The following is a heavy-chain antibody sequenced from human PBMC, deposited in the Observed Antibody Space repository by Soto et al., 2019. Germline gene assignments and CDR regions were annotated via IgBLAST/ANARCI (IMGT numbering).Heavy chain of an antibody. Sequence: QVQLVESGGGVVQPGRSLRLSCAASEFTFSSYGMYWVRQAPGKGLEWVAVIWDDGSNKNYADSVKGRFTISRDNSKNTLYLQMNSLRVEDTAVYYCARRNNYGHLAYWGQGTLVTVSS. V-gene: IGHV3-33*01. CDR1: EFTFSSYG. CDR2: IWDDGSNK. CDR3: ARRNNYGHLAY. J-gene: IGHJ4*02. D-gene: IGHD5-18*01.